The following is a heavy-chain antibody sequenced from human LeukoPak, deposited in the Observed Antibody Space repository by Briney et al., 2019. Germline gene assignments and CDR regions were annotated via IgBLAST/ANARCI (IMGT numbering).Heavy chain of an antibody. CDR3: TRESGWPPVSNY. D-gene: IGHD6-25*01. CDR2: IRSKAYGGTT. J-gene: IGHJ4*02. Sequence: PGGSLRLSCTASGFTFGDYAMSWFRQATGKGLEWVGFIRSKAYGGTTEYDASVKAIFAISRDDSKSIAYLPMNSLKTEDTAVYYCTRESGWPPVSNYWGQGTLVTVSS. V-gene: IGHV3-49*03. CDR1: GFTFGDYA.